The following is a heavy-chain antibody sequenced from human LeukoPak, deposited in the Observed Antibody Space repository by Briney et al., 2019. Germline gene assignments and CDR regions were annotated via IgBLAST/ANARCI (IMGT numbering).Heavy chain of an antibody. CDR1: GYTFTSYY. CDR2: INPRGGSA. Sequence: EASVKVSCKASGYTFTSYYMHWVRQAPGQGLEWVGMINPRGGSASSAQKFLGRVTLTRDTSTSTVYMELSSLRSQDTAVYYCARDYHGSGSLTTFDYWGQGTLVTVSS. V-gene: IGHV1-46*01. J-gene: IGHJ4*02. CDR3: ARDYHGSGSLTTFDY. D-gene: IGHD3-10*01.